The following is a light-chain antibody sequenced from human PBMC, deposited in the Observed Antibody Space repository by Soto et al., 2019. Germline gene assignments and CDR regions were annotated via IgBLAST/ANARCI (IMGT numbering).Light chain of an antibody. Sequence: AIQLTQSPSSLSSSVGDRFTIAVLSSQGINGYLAWYQQKPGKAPKLLIYDASSLESGVPSRFSGSGSGTEFTLTISSLQSEDFVVYFCQQYNNWPPTWTFGQGTKVDI. J-gene: IGKJ1*01. CDR3: QQYNNWPPTWT. V-gene: IGKV1D-13*01. CDR2: DAS. CDR1: QGINGY.